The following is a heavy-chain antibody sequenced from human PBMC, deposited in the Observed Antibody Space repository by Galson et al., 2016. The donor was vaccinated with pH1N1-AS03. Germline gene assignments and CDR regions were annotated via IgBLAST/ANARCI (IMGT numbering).Heavy chain of an antibody. CDR3: ARTAGWLPDF. D-gene: IGHD3-9*01. Sequence: PALVKPTQTLTLTCTFSGFSLTTSAVGVVWIRQPPGKALEWLALIYWDDDKRYNSSLKSRLTITKDTSKNQVVLTMTNMDPVDTATYYCARTAGWLPDFWGQGTLVTVPS. CDR1: GFSLTTSAVG. CDR2: IYWDDDK. J-gene: IGHJ4*02. V-gene: IGHV2-5*02.